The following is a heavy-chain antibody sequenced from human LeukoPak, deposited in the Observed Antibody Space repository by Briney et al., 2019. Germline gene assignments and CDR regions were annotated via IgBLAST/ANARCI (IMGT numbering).Heavy chain of an antibody. D-gene: IGHD3-3*01. CDR3: AKSTIFGVVIIPGGSGFGY. J-gene: IGHJ4*02. CDR2: ISGSGGST. Sequence: GSLRLSCAASGFTFSSYAMSWVRQAPGKGLEWVSAISGSGGSTYYADSVKGRFTISRDNSKNTLYLQMNSLRAEDTAVYYCAKSTIFGVVIIPGGSGFGYWGQGTLVTVSS. CDR1: GFTFSSYA. V-gene: IGHV3-23*01.